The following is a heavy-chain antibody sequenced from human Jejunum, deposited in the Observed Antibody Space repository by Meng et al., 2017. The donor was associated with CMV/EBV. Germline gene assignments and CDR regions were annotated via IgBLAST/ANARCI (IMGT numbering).Heavy chain of an antibody. J-gene: IGHJ4*02. Sequence: STYSSTSYWSWLRHHPVKGLEWILYISEIGSSDYNPSREGRALISMDTSQNQFSLILRSVTAADTAVYYCARRGPTYSSRYFDYWGLGTLVTVSS. CDR2: ISEIGSS. CDR1: STYSSTSY. CDR3: ARRGPTYSSRYFDY. D-gene: IGHD3-22*01. V-gene: IGHV4-30-4*06.